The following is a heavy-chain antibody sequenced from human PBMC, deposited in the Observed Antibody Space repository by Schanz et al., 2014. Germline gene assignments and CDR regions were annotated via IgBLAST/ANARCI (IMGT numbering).Heavy chain of an antibody. D-gene: IGHD2-15*01. CDR3: ARGPIPIHVGPIDC. CDR1: GFTFSNHA. CDR2: IGGSGDST. V-gene: IGHV3-23*04. Sequence: VQLVESGGGVVQPGGSLRLSCAASGFTFSNHALSWVRQAPGKGLEWVSGIGGSGDSTHYADSVKGRFTISRDNSKDTLYLQMSGLTPEDTAVYYCARGPIPIHVGPIDCWGQGTLVTVSS. J-gene: IGHJ4*02.